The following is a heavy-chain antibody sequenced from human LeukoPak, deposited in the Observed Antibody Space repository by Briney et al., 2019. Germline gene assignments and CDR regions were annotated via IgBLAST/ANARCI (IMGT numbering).Heavy chain of an antibody. CDR3: AGFVEMATISDQLDY. V-gene: IGHV1-69*13. Sequence: SVKVSCKASGGTFSSCAISWVRQAPGQGLEWMGRIIPIFGTANYAQKFQGRVTITADESTSTAYMELSSLRSEDTAVYYCAGFVEMATISDQLDYWGQGTLVTVSS. CDR1: GGTFSSCA. D-gene: IGHD5-24*01. CDR2: IIPIFGTA. J-gene: IGHJ4*02.